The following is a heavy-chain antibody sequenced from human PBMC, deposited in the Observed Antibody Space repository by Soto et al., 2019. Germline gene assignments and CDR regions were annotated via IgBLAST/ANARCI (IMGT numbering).Heavy chain of an antibody. CDR3: ARRGVVVAATSPDYYYYYGMDV. CDR2: IDPSDSYT. Sequence: PGESLKISCKGSGYSFTSYWISWVRQMPGKGLEWMGRIDPSDSYTNYSPSFQGHVTISADKSISTAYLQWSSLKASDTAMYYCARRGVVVAATSPDYYYYYGMDVWGQGTTVTVSS. D-gene: IGHD2-15*01. V-gene: IGHV5-10-1*01. CDR1: GYSFTSYW. J-gene: IGHJ6*02.